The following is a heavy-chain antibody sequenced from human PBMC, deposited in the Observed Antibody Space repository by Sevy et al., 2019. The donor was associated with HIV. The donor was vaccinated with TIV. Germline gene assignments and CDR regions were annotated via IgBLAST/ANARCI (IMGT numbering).Heavy chain of an antibody. V-gene: IGHV4-34*01. Sequence: SETLSLTCAVYGGSFSGYYWSWIRQPPGKGLEWIGEINHSGSINYNPSLKRRVTISVDTSKNQFSLKLSSVTAADTAVYYCAREVRRDCSSTSCYSRKRGWFDPWGQGTLVTVSS. D-gene: IGHD2-2*02. J-gene: IGHJ5*02. CDR3: AREVRRDCSSTSCYSRKRGWFDP. CDR2: INHSGSI. CDR1: GGSFSGYY.